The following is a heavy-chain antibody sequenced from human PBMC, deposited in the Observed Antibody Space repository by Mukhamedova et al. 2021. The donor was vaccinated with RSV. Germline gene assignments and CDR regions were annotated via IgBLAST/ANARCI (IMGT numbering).Heavy chain of an antibody. J-gene: IGHJ4*02. CDR1: W. CDR2: IKQDGSKT. V-gene: IGHV3-7*01. Sequence: WMSWVRQPPGKGLEWVANIKQDGSKTYYVDSVRGRFTISRDNAKNSLYLQMTSLRDEDTAVYYCVRTTYYYDAQGDYWGQGTLVT. CDR3: VRTTYYYDAQGDY. D-gene: IGHD3-22*01.